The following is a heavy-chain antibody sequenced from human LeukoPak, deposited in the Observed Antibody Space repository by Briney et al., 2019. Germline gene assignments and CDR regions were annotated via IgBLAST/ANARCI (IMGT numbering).Heavy chain of an antibody. CDR1: GYSFTSYW. V-gene: IGHV5-51*01. CDR3: ARGDNYYDSSAYFDY. CDR2: IYPGDSDT. D-gene: IGHD3-22*01. J-gene: IGHJ4*02. Sequence: GESLKISCKGSGYSFTSYWIGWVRQMPGKGLEWMGIIYPGDSDTRYSPSFQGQVTISADKSISTAYLQWSSLKASDTAMYYCARGDNYYDSSAYFDYWGQGTLITVSS.